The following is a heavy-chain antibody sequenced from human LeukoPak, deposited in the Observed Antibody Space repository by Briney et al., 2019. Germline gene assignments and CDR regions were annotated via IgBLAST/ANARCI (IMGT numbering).Heavy chain of an antibody. V-gene: IGHV3-23*01. CDR3: AKNGGAYSSSAGWFDP. CDR1: GFTFSSYA. D-gene: IGHD3-22*01. CDR2: ISGSGGST. J-gene: IGHJ5*02. Sequence: PWGSLRLSCAASGFTFSSYAMSWVRQAPGKGLEWVSAISGSGGSTYYADSVKGRFTISRDNAKNSLYLQLSSMRPADMGVYHCAKNGGAYSSSAGWFDPWGQGTRVTVSS.